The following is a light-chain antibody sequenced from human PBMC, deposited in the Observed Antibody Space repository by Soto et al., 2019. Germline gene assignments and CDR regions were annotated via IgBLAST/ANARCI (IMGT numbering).Light chain of an antibody. CDR3: SSYTVSTPVV. Sequence: QSVLTQPASVSGSPGQSITISCTGTSSDVGGYNYVSWYQQHPGKAPRLMIYEVSNRPSGVSNRFSGSKSGNTACLTISGRQAEDEADYYCSSYTVSTPVVFGGGTKLTVL. CDR2: EVS. J-gene: IGLJ3*02. V-gene: IGLV2-14*01. CDR1: SSDVGGYNY.